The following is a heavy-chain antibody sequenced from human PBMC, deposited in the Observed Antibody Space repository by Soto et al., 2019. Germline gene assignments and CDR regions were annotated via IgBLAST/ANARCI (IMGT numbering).Heavy chain of an antibody. V-gene: IGHV4-39*02. CDR3: SREDLIAVAEGYSYYGMEV. J-gene: IGHJ6*02. Sequence: SQTLSLTCPVSGGSFSSSSYYCGWLRPPPGKGLAWIRTLSYSVSTYYNPPLKDRVTISVATSKNRSSLRLRPLAAACRTVFYCSREDLIAVAEGYSYYGMEVWGQGTRV. D-gene: IGHD6-19*01. CDR1: GGSFSSSSYY. CDR2: LSYSVST.